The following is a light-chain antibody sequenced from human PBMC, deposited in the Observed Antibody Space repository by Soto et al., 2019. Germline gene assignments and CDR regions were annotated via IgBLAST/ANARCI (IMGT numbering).Light chain of an antibody. V-gene: IGLV1-44*01. CDR1: SSNIGSNT. CDR2: SND. CDR3: AAGDDRLSAVV. Sequence: QSVLTQPHSASGTPGQRVTISCSGSSSNIGSNTVNWYQQLPGTAPKLLIYSNDQRPSGVPDRFSGSKSGTSASLAISGLQSEDEADYYCAAGDDRLSAVVFCGGTKLTVL. J-gene: IGLJ2*01.